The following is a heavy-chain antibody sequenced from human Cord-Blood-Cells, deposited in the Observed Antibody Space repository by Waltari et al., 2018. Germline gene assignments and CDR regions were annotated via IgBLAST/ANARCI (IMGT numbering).Heavy chain of an antibody. D-gene: IGHD6-19*01. Sequence: QLQLQESGPGLVKPSETLSLTCTVSGGSISSSSYYWGWIRQPPGKGLEWIGSIYYSGGTYYNPSLKSRVTRSVDTSKNQFSLKLSSGTAADTAVYYCARQVTSSGWYVTEYFQHWGQGTLVTVSS. CDR1: GGSISSSSYY. J-gene: IGHJ1*01. CDR2: IYYSGGT. CDR3: ARQVTSSGWYVTEYFQH. V-gene: IGHV4-39*07.